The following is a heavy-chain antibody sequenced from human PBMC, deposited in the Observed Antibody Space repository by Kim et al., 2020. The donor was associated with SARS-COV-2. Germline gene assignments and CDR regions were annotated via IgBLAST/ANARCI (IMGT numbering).Heavy chain of an antibody. CDR3: ARARITMIVVGQELDY. CDR2: IYYSGST. CDR1: GGSISSGDYY. Sequence: SETLSLTCTVSGGSISSGDYYWSWIRQPPGKGLEWIGYIYYSGSTYYNPSLKSRVTISVDTSKNQFSLKLSSVTAADTAVYYCARARITMIVVGQELDYWGQGTLVTVSS. J-gene: IGHJ4*02. V-gene: IGHV4-30-4*01. D-gene: IGHD3-22*01.